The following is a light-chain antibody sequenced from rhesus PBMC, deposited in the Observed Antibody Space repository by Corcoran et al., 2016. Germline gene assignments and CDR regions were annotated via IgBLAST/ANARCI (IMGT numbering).Light chain of an antibody. J-gene: IGKJ1*01. V-gene: IGKV1-22*01. Sequence: DIQMTQSPSSLSASVGDKVTITCRASQGIRSWLAWYQQKPGKAPKVLIYKASSLQGGVPSRFSGNGSGTDFTLTISSLQPEDVATYYCLQYSSSRTFGQGTKVEIK. CDR2: KAS. CDR3: LQYSSSRT. CDR1: QGIRSW.